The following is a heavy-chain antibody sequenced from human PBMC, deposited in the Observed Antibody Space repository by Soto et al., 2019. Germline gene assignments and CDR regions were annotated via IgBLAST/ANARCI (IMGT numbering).Heavy chain of an antibody. V-gene: IGHV4-30-2*01. CDR2: IYHSGST. CDR3: ASGRTTALDY. D-gene: IGHD4-17*01. Sequence: QLQLQESGSGLVKPSQTRSLTCAVSGGSSSSGGYSWSWIRQPPGKGLEWIGYIYHSGSTYYNPSLKSRVTIAVDRSKNQFSLKLSSVTAADTAVYYCASGRTTALDYWGQGTLVTVSS. J-gene: IGHJ4*02. CDR1: GGSSSSGGYS.